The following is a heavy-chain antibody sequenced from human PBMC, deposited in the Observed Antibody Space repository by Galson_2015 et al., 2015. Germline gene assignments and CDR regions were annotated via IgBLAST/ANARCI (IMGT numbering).Heavy chain of an antibody. CDR2: IYPGDSDT. Sequence: EWMGIIYPGDSDTKYSPSFQGQVTISADKSTSTASLQWSSLKALDTAMYYCARLTDRVVSAIDYWGQGTLVTISS. CDR3: ARLTDRVVSAIDY. J-gene: IGHJ4*02. V-gene: IGHV5-51*01. D-gene: IGHD2-15*01.